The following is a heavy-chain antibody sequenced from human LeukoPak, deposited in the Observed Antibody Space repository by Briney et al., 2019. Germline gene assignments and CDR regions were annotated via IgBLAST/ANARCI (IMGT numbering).Heavy chain of an antibody. CDR3: ARDDIEARTQSGFDY. V-gene: IGHV4-59*01. J-gene: IGHJ4*02. CDR2: IYYSGST. D-gene: IGHD5-12*01. CDR1: GGSISSYY. Sequence: SETLSLTCTVSGGSISSYYWSWIRQPPGKGLEWIGYIYYSGSTNYNPSLKSRVTISVDTSKNQFSLRLSSVTAADTAVYYCARDDIEARTQSGFDYWGQGTLVTVSS.